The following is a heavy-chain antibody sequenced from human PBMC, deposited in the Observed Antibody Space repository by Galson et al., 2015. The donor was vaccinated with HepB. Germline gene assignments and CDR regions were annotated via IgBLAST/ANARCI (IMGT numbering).Heavy chain of an antibody. J-gene: IGHJ4*02. V-gene: IGHV1-69*10. CDR3: ATERPGSGTYLTS. Sequence: QSGAEVKKPGESLRISCKASGGTFKSHIINWLRQAPGKGFEWMGGISPLLHIPNYAEELEARITITADESATTVFLEMRSLTSEDTAMYYCATERPGSGTYLTSWGQGTLVTVAP. CDR1: GGTFKSHI. CDR2: ISPLLHIP. D-gene: IGHD1-26*01.